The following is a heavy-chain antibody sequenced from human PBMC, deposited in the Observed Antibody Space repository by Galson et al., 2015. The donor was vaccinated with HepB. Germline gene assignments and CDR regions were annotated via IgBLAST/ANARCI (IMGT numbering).Heavy chain of an antibody. CDR3: AKIYTGGGFAFDI. J-gene: IGHJ3*02. D-gene: IGHD2-8*02. Sequence: SLRLSCAASGFTFDDYTMHWVRQAPGKGLEWVSLISWDGGSTYYADSVKGRFTISRDNSKNSLYLQMNSLRTEDTALYYCAKIYTGGGFAFDIWGQGTMVTVSS. CDR1: GFTFDDYT. V-gene: IGHV3-43*01. CDR2: ISWDGGST.